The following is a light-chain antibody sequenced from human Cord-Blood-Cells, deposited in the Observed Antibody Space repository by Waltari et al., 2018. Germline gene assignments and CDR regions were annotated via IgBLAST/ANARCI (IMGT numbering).Light chain of an antibody. CDR2: AAS. Sequence: AIRMTQSPSSFSASTGDRVAITCGASQGTSSYLACYQQKPATAPKLLFYAASTLQSGVPSRFSGSGSGTDFTLTISGLQSEDVATYYCHQYYSYPLTFGGGTKVEIK. CDR1: QGTSSY. V-gene: IGKV1-8*01. CDR3: HQYYSYPLT. J-gene: IGKJ4*02.